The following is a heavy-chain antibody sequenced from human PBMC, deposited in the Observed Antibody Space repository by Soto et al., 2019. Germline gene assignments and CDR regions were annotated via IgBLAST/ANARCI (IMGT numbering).Heavy chain of an antibody. CDR3: ARDSAFCNGDCYSIFDQ. CDR2: IYFSGST. D-gene: IGHD2-21*02. V-gene: IGHV4-59*01. CDR1: GDSISSYY. Sequence: PSETLSLTCTVSGDSISSYYWSWIRQPPGKGLEWIGYIYFSGSTKYNPSLKSRVTISVDTSKNQFSLKLSSVTAADTAVYYCARDSAFCNGDCYSIFDQWGQGTLVTVSS. J-gene: IGHJ4*02.